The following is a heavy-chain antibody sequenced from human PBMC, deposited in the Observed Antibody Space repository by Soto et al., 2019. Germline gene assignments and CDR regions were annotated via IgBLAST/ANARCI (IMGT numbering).Heavy chain of an antibody. Sequence: QVQLVQSGAEVKKPGASVKVSCKASGYTFTGYYMHWVRQAPGQGLEWMGWINPNSGGTNYAQKFEGWITKTRYTSISTADMEVGGLRSDDTALYYCARAYDFWSGGFDIWGQGRMVTGSS. J-gene: IGHJ3*02. D-gene: IGHD3-3*01. CDR1: GYTFTGYY. CDR3: ARAYDFWSGGFDI. CDR2: INPNSGGT. V-gene: IGHV1-2*04.